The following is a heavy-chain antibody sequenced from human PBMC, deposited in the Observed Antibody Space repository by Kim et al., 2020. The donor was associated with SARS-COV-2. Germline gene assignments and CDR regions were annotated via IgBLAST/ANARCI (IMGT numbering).Heavy chain of an antibody. Sequence: ASVKVSCKVSGYTLTELAIHWVRQAPGKGLEWMGGFDPDSGEVVLAQKFQGRVTMTEDTSAETAYMDVSSLRSEDTAVYYCASPRGITYNGFWSGFYNWGQGTLVTVSS. CDR2: FDPDSGEV. D-gene: IGHD3-3*01. CDR1: GYTLTELA. CDR3: ASPRGITYNGFWSGFYN. J-gene: IGHJ4*02. V-gene: IGHV1-24*01.